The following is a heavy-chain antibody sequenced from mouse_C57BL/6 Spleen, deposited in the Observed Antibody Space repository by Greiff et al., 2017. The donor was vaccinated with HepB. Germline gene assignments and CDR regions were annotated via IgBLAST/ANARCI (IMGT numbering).Heavy chain of an antibody. CDR2: INPNYGTT. V-gene: IGHV1-39*01. D-gene: IGHD1-1*01. J-gene: IGHJ3*01. CDR3: AKYGEDCNAWFDY. Sequence: EVQLQQSGPELVKPGASVKISCKASGYSFTDYNMNWVKQSHGKSLEWIGLINPNYGTTRYNQKFKGKATLTVDKSSSTAYMQLNRLTSEESAVYYGAKYGEDCNAWFDYWGQGTLVTVSS. CDR1: GYSFTDYN.